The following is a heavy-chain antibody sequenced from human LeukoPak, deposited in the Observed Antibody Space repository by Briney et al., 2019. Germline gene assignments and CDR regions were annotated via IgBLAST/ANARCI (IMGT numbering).Heavy chain of an antibody. CDR1: GGSTSSHY. CDR2: IYYGGST. CDR3: ARVDPGTTYYYYYYMDV. D-gene: IGHD1-7*01. V-gene: IGHV4-59*11. J-gene: IGHJ6*03. Sequence: SETLSLTCTVSGGSTSSHYWSWIRQPPGKGLEWIGYIYYGGSTNYNPSLKSRVTISVDTSKNQFSLKLSSVTAADTAVYYCARVDPGTTYYYYYYMDVWGKGTTVTVSS.